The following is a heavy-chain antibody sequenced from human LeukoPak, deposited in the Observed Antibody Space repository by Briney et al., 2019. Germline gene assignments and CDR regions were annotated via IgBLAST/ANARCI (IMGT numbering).Heavy chain of an antibody. CDR2: MNPNSGNT. V-gene: IGHV1-8*03. J-gene: IGHJ6*04. D-gene: IGHD2-2*01. CDR1: GYTFTSYD. CDR3: ARASSTPEMDV. Sequence: GASVKVSCKASGYTFTSYDINWVRQATGQGLEWTGWMNPNSGNTGYAQKFQGRVTITRNTSISTAYMELSSLRSEDTAVYYCARASSTPEMDVWGKGTTVTVSS.